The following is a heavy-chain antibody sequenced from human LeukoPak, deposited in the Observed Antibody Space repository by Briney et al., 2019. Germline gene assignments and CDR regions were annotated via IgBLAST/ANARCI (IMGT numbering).Heavy chain of an antibody. Sequence: SETLSLTCTVSGGSISSYYWSWIRQPAGKGLEWIGRIYTSGSTNYNPSLKSRVTMSVDTSKNQFSLKLSSVTAADTAVYYCAREDRPSYSGSYWNYYYYYMDVWGKGTTATVSS. CDR3: AREDRPSYSGSYWNYYYYYMDV. D-gene: IGHD1-26*01. CDR2: IYTSGST. J-gene: IGHJ6*03. CDR1: GGSISSYY. V-gene: IGHV4-4*07.